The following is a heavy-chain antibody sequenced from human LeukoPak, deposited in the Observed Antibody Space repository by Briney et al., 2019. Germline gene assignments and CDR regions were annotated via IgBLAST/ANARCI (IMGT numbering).Heavy chain of an antibody. CDR1: GGSISSYY. CDR3: ASSTISGWFDP. Sequence: SETLSLTCTASGGSISSYYWSWIRQPPGKGLEWIEYIYYSGSTNYNPSLKSRVTISVDTSKNQFSLKLSSVTAADTAVYYCASSTISGWFDPWGQGTLVTVSS. CDR2: IYYSGST. D-gene: IGHD2-2*01. J-gene: IGHJ5*02. V-gene: IGHV4-59*01.